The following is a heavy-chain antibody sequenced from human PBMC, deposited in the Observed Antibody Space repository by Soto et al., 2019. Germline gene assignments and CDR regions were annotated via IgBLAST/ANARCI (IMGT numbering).Heavy chain of an antibody. CDR3: AAVSIAARPFDY. V-gene: IGHV1-46*01. CDR1: GYTFTSYY. Sequence: QVQLVQSGAEVKKPGASVKVSCKASGYTFTSYYIHWVRQAPGQGLEWMGIINPSGGSTSYAQKFQGRVTMTRDTSTSTVYLELSSLRSEDTAVYYCAAVSIAARPFDYWGQGTLVTVSS. J-gene: IGHJ4*02. D-gene: IGHD6-6*01. CDR2: INPSGGST.